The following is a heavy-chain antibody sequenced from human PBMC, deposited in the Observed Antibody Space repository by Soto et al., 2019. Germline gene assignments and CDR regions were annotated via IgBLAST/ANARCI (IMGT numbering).Heavy chain of an antibody. V-gene: IGHV4-59*01. J-gene: IGHJ4*02. CDR3: ARGAYYYDSSGYERRLPLDY. D-gene: IGHD3-22*01. CDR2: IYYSGST. Sequence: SETLSLTCTVSGGSISSYYWSWTRQPPGKGLEWIGYIYYSGSTNYNPSLKSRVTISVDTSKNQFSLKLSSVTAADTAVYYCARGAYYYDSSGYERRLPLDYWGQGTLVTVSS. CDR1: GGSISSYY.